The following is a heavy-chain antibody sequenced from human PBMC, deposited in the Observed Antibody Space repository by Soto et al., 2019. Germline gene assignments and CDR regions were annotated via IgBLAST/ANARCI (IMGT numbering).Heavy chain of an antibody. D-gene: IGHD2-15*01. CDR1: GGSISSSSYY. V-gene: IGHV4-39*07. Sequence: SETLSLTCTVSGGSISSSSYYWGWVRRPPGKGLEWIGSIYYSGSTYYNPSLKSRVTISVDTSKNQFSLKLSSVTAADTAVYYCARGGWSLDYWGQGTLVTVSS. CDR3: ARGGWSLDY. CDR2: IYYSGST. J-gene: IGHJ4*02.